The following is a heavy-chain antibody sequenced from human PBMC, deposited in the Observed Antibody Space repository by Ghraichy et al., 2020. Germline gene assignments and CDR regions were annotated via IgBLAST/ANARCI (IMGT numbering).Heavy chain of an antibody. Sequence: GESLNISCAASGFTFSSYWMSWVHQAPGKGLEWVANIKQDGSEKYYVDSVKGRFTISRDNAKNSLYLQMNSLRAEDTAVYYCARERAPHYWGQGTLVTVSS. CDR1: GFTFSSYW. CDR3: ARERAPHY. CDR2: IKQDGSEK. V-gene: IGHV3-7*01. J-gene: IGHJ4*02.